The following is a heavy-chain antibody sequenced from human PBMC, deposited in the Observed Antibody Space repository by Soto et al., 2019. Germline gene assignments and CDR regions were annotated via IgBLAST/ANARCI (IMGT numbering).Heavy chain of an antibody. Sequence: QVQLQESGPGLVKPSETLSLTCTVSGGSISNYYWSWIRQPAGKGLEWIGRIYTSGNTNYNPSLKGRVTMSVDMSKNQFSLKLSSVAAADTAVYYCARDDNGDNYGASDPWGQGTLVTVSS. V-gene: IGHV4-4*07. CDR3: ARDDNGDNYGASDP. CDR2: IYTSGNT. J-gene: IGHJ5*02. D-gene: IGHD4-17*01. CDR1: GGSISNYY.